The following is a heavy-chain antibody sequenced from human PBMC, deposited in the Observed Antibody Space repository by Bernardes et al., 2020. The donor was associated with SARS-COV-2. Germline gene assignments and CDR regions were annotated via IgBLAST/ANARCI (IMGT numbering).Heavy chain of an antibody. CDR3: ARDSGRMSY. CDR2: IKQDGSEI. V-gene: IGHV3-7*01. D-gene: IGHD1-26*01. Sequence: GGSLRLSCAASGFTFSSYRMSWVRQAPGKGLEWVANIKQDGSEIYYVDSVKGRFTISRDNTKNSLYLQMNSLRAEDTAVYYCARDSGRMSYWGQGTLVTVSS. J-gene: IGHJ4*02. CDR1: GFTFSSYR.